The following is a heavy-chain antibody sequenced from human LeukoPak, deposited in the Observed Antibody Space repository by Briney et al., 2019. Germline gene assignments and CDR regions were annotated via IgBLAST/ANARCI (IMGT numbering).Heavy chain of an antibody. J-gene: IGHJ4*02. CDR1: GFTFSSYS. CDR2: ISSSSSYI. V-gene: IGHV3-21*01. D-gene: IGHD3-10*01. CDR3: AISRMVRGVIDH. Sequence: GGSLRLSCAASGFTFSSYSMNWVRQAPGKGLEWVSSISSSSSYIYYADSVKGRFTISRDNAKNSLYLQMSSLRAEDTAVYYCAISRMVRGVIDHWGQGTLVTVSS.